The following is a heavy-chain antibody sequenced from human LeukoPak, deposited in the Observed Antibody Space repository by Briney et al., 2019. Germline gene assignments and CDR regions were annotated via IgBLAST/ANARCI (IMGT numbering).Heavy chain of an antibody. CDR3: AKLSRDYYDSSSFDY. J-gene: IGHJ4*02. V-gene: IGHV4-4*07. CDR2: IYTSGST. D-gene: IGHD3-22*01. Sequence: PSETLSLTCSVSGGSMNTHYWNWIRQPAGKGLEWIGRIYTSGSTNHNPSLKSRVIMSLDTSKSQFSLSLGSVTAADTAVYYCAKLSRDYYDSSSFDYWGQGTLVTVSS. CDR1: GGSMNTHY.